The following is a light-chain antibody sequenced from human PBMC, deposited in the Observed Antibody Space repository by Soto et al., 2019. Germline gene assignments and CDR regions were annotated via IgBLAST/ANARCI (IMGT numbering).Light chain of an antibody. V-gene: IGLV2-14*01. CDR1: SSDVGGYNY. J-gene: IGLJ2*01. CDR2: DVS. CDR3: CSYTSSSTPVV. Sequence: QSALTQPASVSGSPGQSITISCTGTSSDVGGYNYVSWYQQHPGKAPKLMIYDVSNRPSGVSNRFSGSKSGNTASLTISGRQDEDEADYYCCSYTSSSTPVVFGGGTKLTVL.